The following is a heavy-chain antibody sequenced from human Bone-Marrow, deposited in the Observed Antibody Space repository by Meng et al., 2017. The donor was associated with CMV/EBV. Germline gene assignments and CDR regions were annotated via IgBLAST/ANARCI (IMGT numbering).Heavy chain of an antibody. CDR2: ISYSGTT. V-gene: IGHV4-59*01. D-gene: IGHD5-18*01. CDR3: AREYSSFDY. Sequence: GSLRLSCTVSGDSISSFYRHWIRQSPGKGLEWIGYISYSGTTNYYPSLKSRVTISRDTSKNQFSLKLTSVTPADTAVYYCAREYSSFDYWGQGTLVTVSS. J-gene: IGHJ4*02. CDR1: GDSISSFY.